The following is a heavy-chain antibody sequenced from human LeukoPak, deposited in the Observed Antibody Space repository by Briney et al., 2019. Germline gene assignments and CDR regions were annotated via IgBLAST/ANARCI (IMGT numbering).Heavy chain of an antibody. Sequence: PSETLSLTCAVYGGSFSGYYWSWIRQPPGKGLEWIGEINHSGSTNYNPSLKSRVTISVDTSKNQFSLKLSSVTAADTAVYYCARGYYYDSSACYFDYWGQGTLVTVSS. V-gene: IGHV4-34*01. D-gene: IGHD3-22*01. CDR2: INHSGST. CDR1: GGSFSGYY. CDR3: ARGYYYDSSACYFDY. J-gene: IGHJ4*02.